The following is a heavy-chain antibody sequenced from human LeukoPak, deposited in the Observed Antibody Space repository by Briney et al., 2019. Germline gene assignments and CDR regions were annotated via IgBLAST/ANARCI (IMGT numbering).Heavy chain of an antibody. CDR1: GVSISSYY. CDR3: ARGGDDFWSGQYYFDY. D-gene: IGHD3-3*01. V-gene: IGHV4-59*01. Sequence: SETLSLTCTVSGVSISSYYWSWLRQPPGRGLEWLGYIYYSGSTNYNPTLKSRVTTSVDTSKNQFSLKLSSVTAADTAVYYCARGGDDFWSGQYYFDYWGQGTLVTVSS. J-gene: IGHJ4*02. CDR2: IYYSGST.